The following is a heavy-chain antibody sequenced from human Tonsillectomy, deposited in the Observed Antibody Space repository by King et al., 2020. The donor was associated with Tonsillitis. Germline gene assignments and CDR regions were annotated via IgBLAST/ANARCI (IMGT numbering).Heavy chain of an antibody. CDR1: GYSFPTYW. CDR2: IYPADSDT. D-gene: IGHD3-22*01. CDR3: ARQRDSSGFYNSAIDI. Sequence: VQLVESGAEVKKPGESLKISCKGSGYSFPTYWIGWVRQMPGKGLEWMGIIYPADSDTRYSPSFQGQVTISADKSISTAYLQWSSLKASDTAMYYCARQRDSSGFYNSAIDIWGQGTMVTVSS. V-gene: IGHV5-51*01. J-gene: IGHJ3*02.